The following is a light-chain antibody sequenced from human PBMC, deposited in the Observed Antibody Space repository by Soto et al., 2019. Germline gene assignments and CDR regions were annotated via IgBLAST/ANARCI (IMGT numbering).Light chain of an antibody. Sequence: AIQMTQSPSSLSSSVGDIFTITCGASQGIRNDLGWYQQKPGKAPKLLIYAASSLQSGVPSRFSGSGSGTDFTLTISSLQPEDFATYYCLQDYNYPRTFGQGTKVDIK. J-gene: IGKJ1*01. CDR1: QGIRND. CDR2: AAS. V-gene: IGKV1-6*01. CDR3: LQDYNYPRT.